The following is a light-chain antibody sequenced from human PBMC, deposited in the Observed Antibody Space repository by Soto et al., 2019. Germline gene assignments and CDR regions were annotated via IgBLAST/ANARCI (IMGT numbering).Light chain of an antibody. CDR2: AAS. J-gene: IGKJ1*01. CDR1: HNVDNW. CDR3: QQYVSYPRT. Sequence: DIEMTQSPSSLFASVGDRVTITCRASHNVDNWVAWYQQKPEKAPKSLIYAASSLRSGVPLRFSGSGSGALFTLTISNLQPEDFATYYCQQYVSYPRTFGQGTKVEIK. V-gene: IGKV1D-16*01.